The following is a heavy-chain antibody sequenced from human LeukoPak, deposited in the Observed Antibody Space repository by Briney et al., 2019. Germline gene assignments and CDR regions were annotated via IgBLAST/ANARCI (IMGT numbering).Heavy chain of an antibody. CDR3: SKRSGGYYDH. V-gene: IGHV3-48*04. Sequence: GGSLRLSCAASGFTFSSYSMNWVRQAPGKGLEWLSYISSTSSAIYYADSLKGRFTISRDNAKNMVYLQMNSLRVEDTAVYYCSKRSGGYYDHWGQGTLVTVSS. J-gene: IGHJ4*02. D-gene: IGHD3-3*01. CDR1: GFTFSSYS. CDR2: ISSTSSAI.